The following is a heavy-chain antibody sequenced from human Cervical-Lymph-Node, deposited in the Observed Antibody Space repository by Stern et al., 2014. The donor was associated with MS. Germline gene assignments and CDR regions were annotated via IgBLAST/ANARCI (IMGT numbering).Heavy chain of an antibody. CDR2: ISSSSSYI. J-gene: IGHJ4*02. CDR1: GFTFSSYS. V-gene: IGHV3-21*01. CDR3: ARDRSSGSYFDY. D-gene: IGHD6-19*01. Sequence: EVQLLESGGGLVKPGGSLRLSCAASGFTFSSYSMNWVRQAPGKGLEWVSSISSSSSYIYYADSVKGRFTISRDNAKNSLYLQMNSMRAEDTAVYYCARDRSSGSYFDYWGQGTLVTVSS.